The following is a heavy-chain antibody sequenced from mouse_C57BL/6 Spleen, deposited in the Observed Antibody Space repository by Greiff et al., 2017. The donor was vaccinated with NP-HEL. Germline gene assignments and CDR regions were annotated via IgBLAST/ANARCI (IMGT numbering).Heavy chain of an antibody. CDR3: ARGDLYGTPFAY. CDR1: GYSITSGYY. CDR2: ISYDGSN. D-gene: IGHD2-1*01. J-gene: IGHJ3*01. Sequence: EVKLQESGPGLVKPSQSLSLTCSVTGYSITSGYYWNWIRQFPGNKLEWMGYISYDGSNNYNPSLKNRISITRDTSKNQFFLKLNSVTTEDTATYYCARGDLYGTPFAYWGQGTLVTVSA. V-gene: IGHV3-6*01.